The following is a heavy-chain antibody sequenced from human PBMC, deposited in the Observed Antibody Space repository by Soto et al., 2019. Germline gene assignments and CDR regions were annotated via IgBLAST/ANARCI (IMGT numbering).Heavy chain of an antibody. CDR1: GFTFSSYA. V-gene: IGHV3-23*01. CDR3: AKAGGKEYSGYDDAFDI. Sequence: PGGSLRLSCAASGFTFSSYAMSWVRQAPGKGLEWVSAISGSGGSTYYADSVKGRFTISGDNSKNTLYLQMNSLRAEDTAVYYCAKAGGKEYSGYDDAFDIWGQGTMVTVSS. CDR2: ISGSGGST. D-gene: IGHD5-12*01. J-gene: IGHJ3*02.